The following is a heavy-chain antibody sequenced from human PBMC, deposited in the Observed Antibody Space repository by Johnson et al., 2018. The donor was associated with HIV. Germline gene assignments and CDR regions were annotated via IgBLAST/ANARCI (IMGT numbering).Heavy chain of an antibody. D-gene: IGHD2-21*02. Sequence: VQLVESGGGVVQPWRSLRLSCAASGFTFDDYAMHWVRQAPGKGLEWVSGISWNSGSIGYADSVKCRFTISRDNAKNSLYLQMNSLRAEDTALYYCAKDIGGDPNDAFDIWGQGTMVTVSS. J-gene: IGHJ3*02. V-gene: IGHV3-9*01. CDR2: ISWNSGSI. CDR1: GFTFDDYA. CDR3: AKDIGGDPNDAFDI.